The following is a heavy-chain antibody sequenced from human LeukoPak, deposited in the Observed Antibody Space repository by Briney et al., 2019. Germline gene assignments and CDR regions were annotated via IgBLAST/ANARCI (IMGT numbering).Heavy chain of an antibody. CDR2: ISSSGSTI. CDR1: GFTFSSYE. CDR3: ARDRIAAAGTPPDY. Sequence: GGSLRLSCAASGFTFSSYEMNWVRQAPGKGLEWVSYISSSGSTIYYADSVKGRFTISRDNAKNSLYLQMNSLRAEDTAVYYCARDRIAAAGTPPDYWGQGTLVTVSS. J-gene: IGHJ4*02. V-gene: IGHV3-48*03. D-gene: IGHD6-13*01.